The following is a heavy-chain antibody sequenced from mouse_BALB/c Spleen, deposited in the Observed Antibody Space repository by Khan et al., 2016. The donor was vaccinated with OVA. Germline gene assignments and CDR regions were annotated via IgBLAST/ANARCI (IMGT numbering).Heavy chain of an antibody. CDR1: GFSLTDYG. V-gene: IGHV2-6-5*01. D-gene: IGHD2-10*02. CDR3: AKGVWSYYFALDY. J-gene: IGHJ4*01. CDR2: IWGGGST. Sequence: QMQLEESGPGLVAPSQSLSITCTVSGFSLTDYGVSWIRQPPGKGLEWLGVIWGGGSTYYNSALTSRLSISKDNSKSQVFLKMNSLQTDDTAMYYCAKGVWSYYFALDYWGQGTSVTVSS.